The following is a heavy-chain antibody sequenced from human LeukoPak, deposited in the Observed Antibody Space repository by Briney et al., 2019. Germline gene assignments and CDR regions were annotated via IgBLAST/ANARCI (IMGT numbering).Heavy chain of an antibody. J-gene: IGHJ4*02. V-gene: IGHV1-69*01. CDR2: IIPIFGTA. Sequence: SVKVSCKASGGTFSSYAISWVRQAPGQGLEWMGGIIPIFGTANYAQKFQGRVTITADESTSTAYMELSSLRSEDTAVYYCARGVHSSGWDDYWGQGTLVTVSS. CDR1: GGTFSSYA. CDR3: ARGVHSSGWDDY. D-gene: IGHD6-19*01.